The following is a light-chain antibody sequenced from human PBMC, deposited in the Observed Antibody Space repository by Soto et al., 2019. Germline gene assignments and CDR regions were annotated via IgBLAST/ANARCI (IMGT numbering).Light chain of an antibody. CDR1: QGIRSW. CDR3: QQGNSFPLT. CDR2: SIS. V-gene: IGKV1-12*01. Sequence: DIQMTQSPSSVFASVGDRVTITCRASQGIRSWLAWYQQKPGKAPKLLISSISSLQSGVPSRFSGSGSGTDFTLTISSLQPEDFATYYCQQGNSFPLTFGQGTRLEIK. J-gene: IGKJ5*01.